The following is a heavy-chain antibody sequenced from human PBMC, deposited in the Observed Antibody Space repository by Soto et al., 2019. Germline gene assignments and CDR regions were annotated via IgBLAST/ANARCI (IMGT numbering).Heavy chain of an antibody. CDR2: INAGNGNT. CDR3: ARAVAVPADFDY. Sequence: ASVKVSCKASGYTLTSYAMHWVRQAPGQRLEWMGWINAGNGNTKYSQKFQGRVTITRDTSASTAYMELSSLRSEDTAVYYCARAVAVPADFDYWGQGTLVTVPS. J-gene: IGHJ4*02. D-gene: IGHD6-19*01. CDR1: GYTLTSYA. V-gene: IGHV1-3*01.